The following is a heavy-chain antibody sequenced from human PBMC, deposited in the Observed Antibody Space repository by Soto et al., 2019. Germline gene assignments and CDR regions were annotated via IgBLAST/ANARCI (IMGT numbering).Heavy chain of an antibody. D-gene: IGHD3-16*01. V-gene: IGHV1-18*01. CDR1: GYTFTSYG. CDR2: ISAYNGNT. CDR3: AREGARGENSSSYGRDV. Sequence: ASVKVSCKASGYTFTSYGISWVRQAPGQGLEWMGWISAYNGNTNYAQKLQGRVTMTTDTSTSTAYMELRSLRSDDTAVYYCAREGARGENSSSYGRDVGGQGPRVTVPS. J-gene: IGHJ6*02.